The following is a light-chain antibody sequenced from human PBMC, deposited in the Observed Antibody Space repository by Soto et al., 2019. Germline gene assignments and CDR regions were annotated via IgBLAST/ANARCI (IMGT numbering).Light chain of an antibody. V-gene: IGKV3-15*01. CDR1: QSVATN. CDR2: GAS. Sequence: ITQSPATLSVSPVERVTLACMASQSVATNLAWYQQRPGQAPRLLIYGASKRAIGLPARFSGSGSGTEFTLTISSLQSEDFAVYYCQQYNDWPQTLGQGTKVDIK. CDR3: QQYNDWPQT. J-gene: IGKJ1*01.